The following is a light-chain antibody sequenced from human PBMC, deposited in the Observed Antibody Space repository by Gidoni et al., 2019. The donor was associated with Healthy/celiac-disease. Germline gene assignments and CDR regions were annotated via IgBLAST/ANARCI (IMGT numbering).Light chain of an antibody. CDR1: QSISSY. J-gene: IGKJ2*04. Sequence: DIQMTQSPSSLSASVGDRVTITCRASQSISSYLNWYQQKPGKAPKLLIYAASSLQSGVPSRFSGSGSGTDFTLTSSSLQPEDFATYYCQQSYSTPKCSFGQGTKLEIK. CDR2: AAS. CDR3: QQSYSTPKCS. V-gene: IGKV1-39*01.